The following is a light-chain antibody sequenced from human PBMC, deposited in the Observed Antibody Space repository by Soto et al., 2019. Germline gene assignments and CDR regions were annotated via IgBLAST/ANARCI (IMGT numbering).Light chain of an antibody. J-gene: IGKJ5*01. V-gene: IGKV1-9*01. CDR3: QQTYSRPNT. Sequence: IQLTQSPASLSASVGDRVTFTCRASQDIAIYLAWYQQKPGEAPNLLIHTASTLHGGVPSRFSGSGSGTDFTLTITSLQAEDFATYYCQQTYSRPNTFGQGTRLEIK. CDR1: QDIAIY. CDR2: TAS.